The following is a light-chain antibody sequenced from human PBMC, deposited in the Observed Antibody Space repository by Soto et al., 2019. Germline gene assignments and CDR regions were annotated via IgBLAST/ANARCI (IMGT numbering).Light chain of an antibody. V-gene: IGKV3-15*01. J-gene: IGKJ2*01. CDR2: GVS. CDR3: QSYNEWPFA. CDR1: ESLFGF. Sequence: DIVLTQSPATLSVSPGDTVTLSCRASESLFGFLAWYQQKPGQAPRLLMYGVSTRATGIPARFSGGGSATDFTLTISRLQSEDSAFYFCQSYNEWPFASGRGTRLEI.